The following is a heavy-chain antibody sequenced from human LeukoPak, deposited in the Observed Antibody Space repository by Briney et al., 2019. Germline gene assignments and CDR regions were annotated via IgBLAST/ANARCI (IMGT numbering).Heavy chain of an antibody. CDR2: INHSGST. Sequence: SETLSLTCAVYGGSFSGYYWSWIRQPPGKGLEWIGEINHSGSTNYNPSLKSRVTISVDTSKNQFSLKLSSVTAADTAVYYCARRSLYGKKVQLDYWGQGTLVTVSS. CDR3: ARRSLYGKKVQLDY. D-gene: IGHD4-17*01. CDR1: GGSFSGYY. V-gene: IGHV4-34*01. J-gene: IGHJ4*02.